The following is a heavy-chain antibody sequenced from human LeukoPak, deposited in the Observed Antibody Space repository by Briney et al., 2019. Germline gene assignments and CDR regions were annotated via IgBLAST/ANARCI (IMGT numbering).Heavy chain of an antibody. Sequence: GGSLRLSCAASGFTFSSYSMNWVRQAPGKGLEWVSSISSSSSYIYYADSVKGRFTISRDNAKNSLYLQMNSLRAEDTAVYYCARDVAVAGRSLWGQGTLVTVSS. J-gene: IGHJ4*02. CDR2: ISSSSSYI. V-gene: IGHV3-21*01. D-gene: IGHD6-19*01. CDR3: ARDVAVAGRSL. CDR1: GFTFSSYS.